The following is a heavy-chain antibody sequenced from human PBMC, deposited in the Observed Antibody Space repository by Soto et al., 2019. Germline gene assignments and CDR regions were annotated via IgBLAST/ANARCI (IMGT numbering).Heavy chain of an antibody. V-gene: IGHV1-69*06. CDR3: ARVPYYDSSGYYQD. J-gene: IGHJ4*02. Sequence: GASMKVSCKASGGTFSSYAISWVRQAPGQGLEWMGGIIPIFGTANYAQKFQGRVTITADKSTSTAYMELSSLRSEDTAVYYCARVPYYDSSGYYQDWGQGTLVTVSS. D-gene: IGHD3-22*01. CDR1: GGTFSSYA. CDR2: IIPIFGTA.